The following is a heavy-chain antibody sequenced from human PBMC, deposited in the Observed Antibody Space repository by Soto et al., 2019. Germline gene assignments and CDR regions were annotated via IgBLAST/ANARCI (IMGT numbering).Heavy chain of an antibody. CDR2: INHSGST. CDR3: ARHDPWGPLDY. J-gene: IGHJ4*02. Sequence: SETLSLTCAVYGGSFSGYYWSWIRQPPGKGLEWIGEINHSGSTNYNPSLKSRVTISVDTSRNQFSLKLSSLTAADTAVYYCARHDPWGPLDYWGQGTLVTVS. CDR1: GGSFSGYY. V-gene: IGHV4-34*01. D-gene: IGHD3-16*01.